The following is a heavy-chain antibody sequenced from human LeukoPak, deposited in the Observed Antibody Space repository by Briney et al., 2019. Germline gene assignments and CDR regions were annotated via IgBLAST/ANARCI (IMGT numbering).Heavy chain of an antibody. D-gene: IGHD4-17*01. Sequence: ASVKVSCKTSGYTFTGYYMHWVRQAPGQGLEWMGWINPNSGGTNYAQKFQGRVTMTRDTSISTAYMELSRLRSDDTAVYYCARVPCGDYGRVFGYWGQGTLVTVSS. CDR2: INPNSGGT. CDR1: GYTFTGYY. J-gene: IGHJ4*02. V-gene: IGHV1-2*02. CDR3: ARVPCGDYGRVFGY.